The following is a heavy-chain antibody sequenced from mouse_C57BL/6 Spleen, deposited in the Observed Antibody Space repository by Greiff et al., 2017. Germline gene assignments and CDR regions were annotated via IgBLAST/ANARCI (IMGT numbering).Heavy chain of an antibody. D-gene: IGHD1-1*01. CDR2: ILPGSDST. CDR1: GYTFTGYW. V-gene: IGHV1-9*01. CDR3: ASPVYDGSSYPDAMDY. Sequence: QVQLQQSGAELMKPGASVKLSCKATGYTFTGYWIEWVKQRPGHGLEWIGEILPGSDSTNYNEKFKGKATFTADTSSNTSYMQLSSLTTEDSAIYYCASPVYDGSSYPDAMDYWGQGTSVTVSS. J-gene: IGHJ4*01.